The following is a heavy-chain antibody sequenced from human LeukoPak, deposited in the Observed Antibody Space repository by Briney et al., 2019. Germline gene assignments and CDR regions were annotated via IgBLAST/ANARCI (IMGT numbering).Heavy chain of an antibody. D-gene: IGHD4-17*01. CDR1: GFTFSTYW. V-gene: IGHV3-7*05. CDR2: INEDGSEK. CDR3: TRDSGLTTVTTYWDY. Sequence: PGGSLRLSCAASGFTFSTYWMSRVRQAPGKGLEWVANINEDGSEKYYVDSVKGRFTISRDNAKNSLYLQMNSLRAEDTAVYYCTRDSGLTTVTTYWDYWGQGTLVTVSS. J-gene: IGHJ4*02.